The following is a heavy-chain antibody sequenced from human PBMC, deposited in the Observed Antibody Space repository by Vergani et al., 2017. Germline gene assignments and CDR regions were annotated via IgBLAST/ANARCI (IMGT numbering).Heavy chain of an antibody. D-gene: IGHD2-2*01. V-gene: IGHV3-23*01. CDR1: GFTFSSYS. CDR2: ISGSGGST. J-gene: IGHJ6*03. CDR3: AKVGCSSTSCYGGYYYYYMDV. Sequence: EVQLLESGGGLVQPGGSLRLSCAASGFTFSSYSMNWVRQAPGKGLEWVSAISGSGGSTYYADSVKGRFTISRDNSKNTLYLQMNSLRAEDTAVYYCAKVGCSSTSCYGGYYYYYMDVWGKGTTVTVSS.